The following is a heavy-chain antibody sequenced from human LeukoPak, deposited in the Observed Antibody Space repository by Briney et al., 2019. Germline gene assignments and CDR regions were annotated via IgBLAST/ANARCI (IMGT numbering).Heavy chain of an antibody. Sequence: ASVTVSCKASVYTFPTYGITWVRQAPGQGLEWMGWISAHNGDTNYAQNLQGRVSMTTDTSTRTAYMELRSLTSDDTAVYYCASSGGIVAMVGGYYYGMDVWGQGTTVTVSS. CDR2: ISAHNGDT. CDR3: ASSGGIVAMVGGYYYGMDV. J-gene: IGHJ6*02. CDR1: VYTFPTYG. V-gene: IGHV1-18*01. D-gene: IGHD5-12*01.